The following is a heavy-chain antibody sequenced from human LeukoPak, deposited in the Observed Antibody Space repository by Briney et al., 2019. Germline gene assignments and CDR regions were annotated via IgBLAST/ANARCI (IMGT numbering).Heavy chain of an antibody. CDR2: MNPNSSNT. Sequence: ASVKVSCKASGYTFTSYDINWVRQATGQGLEWMGWMNPNSSNTGYAQKFQGRVTITRNTSISTAYMELSSLRSEDTAVYYCARGVAAAGLDYWGQGTLVTVSS. J-gene: IGHJ4*02. CDR1: GYTFTSYD. CDR3: ARGVAAAGLDY. D-gene: IGHD6-13*01. V-gene: IGHV1-8*03.